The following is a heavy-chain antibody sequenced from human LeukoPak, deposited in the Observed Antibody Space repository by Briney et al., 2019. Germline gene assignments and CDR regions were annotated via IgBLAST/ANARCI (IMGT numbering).Heavy chain of an antibody. Sequence: PGWSLRLSCAASGFTVSTTFMSWVRQTPGKGLEWVSFISDVGTTYYIDSVQGRFTISRDSSQNTLYLQMNSLRAEDTALYYCAGDPAAGRLRDWGQGTLVTVSS. CDR3: AGDPAAGRLRD. D-gene: IGHD1-14*01. CDR2: ISDVGTT. V-gene: IGHV3-53*01. J-gene: IGHJ4*02. CDR1: GFTVSTTF.